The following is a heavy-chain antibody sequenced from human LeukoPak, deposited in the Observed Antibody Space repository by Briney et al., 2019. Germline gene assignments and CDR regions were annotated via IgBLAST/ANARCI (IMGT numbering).Heavy chain of an antibody. CDR3: ARRFLTEYYDSSGYGPFDY. Sequence: PSETLSLTCAVYGGSFSGYYWSWIRQPPGEGLEWIGEINHSGSTNYNPSLKSRVTISVDTSKNQFSLKLSSVTAADTAVYYCARRFLTEYYDSSGYGPFDYWGQGTLVTVSS. D-gene: IGHD3-22*01. CDR2: INHSGST. J-gene: IGHJ4*02. CDR1: GGSFSGYY. V-gene: IGHV4-34*01.